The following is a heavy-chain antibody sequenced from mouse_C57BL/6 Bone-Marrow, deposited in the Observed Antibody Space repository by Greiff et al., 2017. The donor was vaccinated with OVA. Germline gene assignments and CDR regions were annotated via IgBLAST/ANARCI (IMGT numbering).Heavy chain of an antibody. D-gene: IGHD1-1*01. CDR1: GFTFSSYA. CDR3: ARDHYYGSSPDYFDY. J-gene: IGHJ2*01. Sequence: DVMLVESGGGLVKPGGSLKLSCAASGFTFSSYAMSWVRQTPEKRLEWVATISDGGSYTYYPDNVKGRFTISRDNAKNNLYLQMSHLKSEDTAMYYCARDHYYGSSPDYFDYWGQGTTLTVSS. CDR2: ISDGGSYT. V-gene: IGHV5-4*01.